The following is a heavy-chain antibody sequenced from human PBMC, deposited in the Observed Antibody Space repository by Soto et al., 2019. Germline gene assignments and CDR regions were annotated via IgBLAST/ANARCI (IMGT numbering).Heavy chain of an antibody. CDR2: INPSGGST. D-gene: IGHD3-10*01. J-gene: IGHJ6*03. CDR1: GYTFTRYY. V-gene: IGHV1-46*01. CDR3: ERAAGDYYYYYYMDV. Sequence: VSVKVSCKASGYTFTRYYVHWVRQAPGQGLEWMGIINPSGGSTSYAQKLQGRVTMTTDTSTSTAYMELRSLRSDDTAVYYCERAAGDYYYYYYMDVWGKGTTVTVSS.